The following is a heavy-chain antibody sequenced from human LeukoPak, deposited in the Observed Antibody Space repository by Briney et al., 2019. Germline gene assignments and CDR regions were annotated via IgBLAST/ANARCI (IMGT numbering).Heavy chain of an antibody. CDR3: ARESIAARQYYFDY. J-gene: IGHJ4*02. V-gene: IGHV4-59*08. CDR2: IYYSGST. CDR1: GGSISSYY. Sequence: SETLSLTCTVSGGSISSYYWSWIRQPPWHGLDWLGHIYYSGSTNYNPSLKSRVTISVDTSKNQFSLKLSSVTAADTAVYYCARESIAARQYYFDYWGQGTLVTVSS. D-gene: IGHD6-6*01.